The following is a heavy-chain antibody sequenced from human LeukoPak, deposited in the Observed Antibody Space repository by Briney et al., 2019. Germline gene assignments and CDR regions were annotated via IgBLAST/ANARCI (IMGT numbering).Heavy chain of an antibody. CDR1: GFTVSSNY. CDR2: IKQDGSEK. V-gene: IGHV3-7*01. CDR3: ARAVGYFWSGPRYDY. D-gene: IGHD3-3*01. Sequence: GGSLRLSCAASGFTVSSNYMSWVRQAPGRGLEWVANIKQDGSEKYYVDSVKGRFTISRDNAKNSLYLQMKSLRDEDTAIYYCARAVGYFWSGPRYDYWGQGTLVTVSS. J-gene: IGHJ4*02.